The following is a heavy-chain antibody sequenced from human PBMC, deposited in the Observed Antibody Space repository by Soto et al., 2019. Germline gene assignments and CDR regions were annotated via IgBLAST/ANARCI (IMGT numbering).Heavy chain of an antibody. CDR3: ARDQAVVAASGDDAFAI. CDR2: IYSGGST. CDR1: GFTVSSNY. V-gene: IGHV3-66*01. J-gene: IGHJ3*02. D-gene: IGHD2-15*01. Sequence: GGSLRLSCAASGFTVSSNYMSWVRQAPGKGLEWVSVIYSGGSTYYADSVKGRFTISRDNSKNTLYLQMNSLRAEDTAVYYCARDQAVVAASGDDAFAIWGQVTMVTVSS.